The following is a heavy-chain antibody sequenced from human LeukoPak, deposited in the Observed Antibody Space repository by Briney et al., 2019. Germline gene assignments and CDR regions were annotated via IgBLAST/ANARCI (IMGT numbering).Heavy chain of an antibody. Sequence: SETLSLTCAVYGGSFSGYYWSWIRQPPGKGLEWIGEINHSGSTNYNPSLKSRVTISVDTSKNQFSLKLSSVTAADTAVYYCAGAPRVTSGYDLAWINDYYYYGMDVWGQGTTVTVSS. CDR3: AGAPRVTSGYDLAWINDYYYYGMDV. V-gene: IGHV4-34*01. CDR2: INHSGST. CDR1: GGSFSGYY. J-gene: IGHJ6*02. D-gene: IGHD5-12*01.